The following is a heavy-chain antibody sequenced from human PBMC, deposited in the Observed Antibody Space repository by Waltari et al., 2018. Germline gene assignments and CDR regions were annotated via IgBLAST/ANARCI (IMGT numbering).Heavy chain of an antibody. D-gene: IGHD6-13*01. CDR3: ARHEGASSSWYYNDY. J-gene: IGHJ4*02. CDR2: IYHSGST. Sequence: QVQLQESGPGLVKPSETLSLTCAVSGYSISSGYYWGWIRQPPGKGLEWIGSIYHSGSTYYNPSLKSRVTISVDTSKNQFALKLSSVTAADTAVYYCARHEGASSSWYYNDYWGQGTLVTVSS. V-gene: IGHV4-38-2*01. CDR1: GYSISSGYY.